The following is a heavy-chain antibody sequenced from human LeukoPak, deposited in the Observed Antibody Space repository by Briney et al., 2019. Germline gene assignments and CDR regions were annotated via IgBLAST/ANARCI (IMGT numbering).Heavy chain of an antibody. CDR1: GYTFTSYG. Sequence: GASVKVSCKASGYTFTSYGISWVRQAPGQGLEWMGWISAYNGNTNYAQKFQGRVTITADKSTSTAYMELSSLRSEDTAVYYCARAEDYWGQGTLVTVSS. CDR2: ISAYNGNT. V-gene: IGHV1-18*01. J-gene: IGHJ4*02. CDR3: ARAEDY.